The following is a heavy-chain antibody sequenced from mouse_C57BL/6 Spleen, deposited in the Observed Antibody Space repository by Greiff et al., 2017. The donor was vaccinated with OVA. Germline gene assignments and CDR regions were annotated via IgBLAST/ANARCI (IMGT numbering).Heavy chain of an antibody. CDR1: GYSITSGYY. V-gene: IGHV3-6*01. CDR3: ASYGNYFDY. J-gene: IGHJ2*01. CDR2: ISYDGSN. Sequence: DVQLVESGPGLVKPSQSLSLTCSVTGYSITSGYYWNWIRQFPGNKLEWMGYISYDGSNNYNPSLKNRISITRDTSKNQFFLKLNSVTTEDTATYYCASYGNYFDYWGQGTTLTVSS. D-gene: IGHD2-1*01.